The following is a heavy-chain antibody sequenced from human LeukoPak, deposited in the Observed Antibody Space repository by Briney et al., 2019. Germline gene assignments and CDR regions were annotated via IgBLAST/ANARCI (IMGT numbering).Heavy chain of an antibody. D-gene: IGHD5-12*01. V-gene: IGHV3-74*01. CDR3: TRGASGYGNFDY. J-gene: IGHJ4*02. CDR2: INSDGSSI. Sequence: GGSLRLSCAASGFSVGGYWMHWVRQGPGMGLVWVSRINSDGSSISYADSVKGRFSISRDNAKNTLYLQMNSLRAEDTAVYYCTRGASGYGNFDYWGQGTLVTVSS. CDR1: GFSVGGYW.